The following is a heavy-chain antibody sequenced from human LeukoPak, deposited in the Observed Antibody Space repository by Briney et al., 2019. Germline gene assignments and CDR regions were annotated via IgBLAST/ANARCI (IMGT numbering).Heavy chain of an antibody. CDR1: GFTFSSYS. J-gene: IGHJ4*02. V-gene: IGHV3-48*01. Sequence: GGSLRLSCAASGFTFSSYSMNWVRQAPGKGLEWVSYISSSSSTIYYADSVKGRFTISRDNAKNSLYLQMNSLRAEDTAVYYCARISALGLFDYWGQGTLVTVSS. CDR2: ISSSSSTI. CDR3: ARISALGLFDY.